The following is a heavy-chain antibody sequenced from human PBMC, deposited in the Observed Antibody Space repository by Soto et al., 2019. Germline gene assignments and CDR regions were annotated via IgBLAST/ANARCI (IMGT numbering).Heavy chain of an antibody. CDR3: SRVRRHNRGAALAY. V-gene: IGHV3-49*03. D-gene: IGHD3-10*01. CDR1: GCTFVDYA. CDR2: ITSKRYGGTT. Sequence: LRVRWSVAGCTFVDYAVRWFRQDTGKGLEWVGFITSKRYGGTTEYAASVKGRFTISRDDSKSIAYLQMNSLKIDDTAVYYCSRVRRHNRGAALAYWVQGTLVTGSS. J-gene: IGHJ4*02.